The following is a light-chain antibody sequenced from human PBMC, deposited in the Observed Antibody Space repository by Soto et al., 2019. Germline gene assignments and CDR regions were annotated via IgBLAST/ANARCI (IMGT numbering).Light chain of an antibody. Sequence: DIQMTQSPSTPSASVGDRVTLTFRASQSISSWLAWYQQKPGTAPNLLIYKASTLQSGVPSRFSGSGSGTEFTLTISSLQPDDSATYYCQQYNDNWTFGQGTKVDIK. J-gene: IGKJ1*01. V-gene: IGKV1-5*03. CDR1: QSISSW. CDR2: KAS. CDR3: QQYNDNWT.